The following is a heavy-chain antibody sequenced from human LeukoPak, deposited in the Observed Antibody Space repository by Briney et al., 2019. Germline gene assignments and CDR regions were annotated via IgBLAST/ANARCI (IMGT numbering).Heavy chain of an antibody. CDR2: LRDSGDTT. D-gene: IGHD3-10*01. V-gene: IGHV3-23*01. Sequence: GGSLRLSCAASGFTFSNYAMSWVRQVPGKGLEWVSALRDSGDTTYYADSVKGRFTISRDNSKNSLFLQMNSLRAEDTAVYYCARDRRILSITMVRGVIPGGYYYMDVWGKGTTVTISS. CDR1: GFTFSNYA. CDR3: ARDRRILSITMVRGVIPGGYYYMDV. J-gene: IGHJ6*03.